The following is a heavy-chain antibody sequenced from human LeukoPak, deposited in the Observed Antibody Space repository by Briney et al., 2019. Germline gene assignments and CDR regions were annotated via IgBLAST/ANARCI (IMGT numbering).Heavy chain of an antibody. CDR3: ARGRDLLWFGELPPKGFDY. D-gene: IGHD3-10*01. J-gene: IGHJ4*02. V-gene: IGHV4-34*01. CDR1: GGSFSGYY. Sequence: SETLSLTCAVYGGSFSGYYWSWTRQPPGKGLEWIGEINHSGSTNYNPSLKSRVTISVDTSKNQFSLKLSSVTAADTAVYYCARGRDLLWFGELPPKGFDYWGQGTLVTVSS. CDR2: INHSGST.